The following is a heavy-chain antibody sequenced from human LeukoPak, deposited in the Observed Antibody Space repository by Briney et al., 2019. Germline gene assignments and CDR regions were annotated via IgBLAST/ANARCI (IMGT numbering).Heavy chain of an antibody. CDR2: INHSGST. J-gene: IGHJ4*02. CDR1: GGSFSGYY. CDR3: AREDYGSGPDY. D-gene: IGHD3-10*01. V-gene: IGHV4-34*01. Sequence: SETLSLTCAVYGGSFSGYYWSWIRQPPGKGLEWIGEINHSGSTNYNPSLKSRVTISVDTSKNQFSLKLSSVTAADTAVYYCAREDYGSGPDYWGQGTLVTVSS.